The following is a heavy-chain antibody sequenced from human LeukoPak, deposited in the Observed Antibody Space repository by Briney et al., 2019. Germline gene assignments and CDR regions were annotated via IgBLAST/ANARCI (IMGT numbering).Heavy chain of an antibody. Sequence: GGSLRLSCAASGFTFSSYAMHWVRQAPGKGLEWVAVISYDGSNKYYADSVKGRFTISRDNSKNTLYLQMNSLRAEDTAVYYCAKSTIFGVVIGFDYWGQGTLVTVSS. J-gene: IGHJ4*02. CDR2: ISYDGSNK. CDR3: AKSTIFGVVIGFDY. V-gene: IGHV3-30-3*01. CDR1: GFTFSSYA. D-gene: IGHD3-3*01.